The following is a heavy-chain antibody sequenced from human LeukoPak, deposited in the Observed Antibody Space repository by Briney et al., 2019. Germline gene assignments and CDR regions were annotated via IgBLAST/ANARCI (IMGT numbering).Heavy chain of an antibody. D-gene: IGHD1-26*01. J-gene: IGHJ4*02. Sequence: QPGGSLRLLCAASGFTFSSYSMNWVRQAPGKGLEWVSYISSSSSTIYYADSVKGRFTISRDNAKNSLYLQMNSLRAEDTAVYYCAREGEWELPLYYFDYWGQGALVTVSS. V-gene: IGHV3-48*01. CDR2: ISSSSSTI. CDR1: GFTFSSYS. CDR3: AREGEWELPLYYFDY.